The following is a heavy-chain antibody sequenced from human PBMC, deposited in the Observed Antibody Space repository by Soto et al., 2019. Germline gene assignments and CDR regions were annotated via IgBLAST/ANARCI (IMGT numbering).Heavy chain of an antibody. CDR2: ISGSGSST. Sequence: GGSLRLSCAASGFTFSSYAMSWVRQAPGKGLEWVSAISGSGSSTYYADSVKGRFTISRDNSKNTQYLQMNSLRAGDTGVYYCANYQYGXVYWGQGTLVTVS. CDR3: ANYQYGXVY. CDR1: GFTFSSYA. V-gene: IGHV3-23*01. D-gene: IGHD2-2*01. J-gene: IGHJ4*02.